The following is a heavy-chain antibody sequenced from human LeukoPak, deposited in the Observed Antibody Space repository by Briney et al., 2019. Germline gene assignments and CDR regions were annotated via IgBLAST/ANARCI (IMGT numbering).Heavy chain of an antibody. CDR3: ASQSVAGWIYYYYYGMDV. J-gene: IGHJ6*02. V-gene: IGHV3-23*01. CDR1: GFTFSSYA. CDR2: ISGSGGST. D-gene: IGHD6-19*01. Sequence: GRSLRLSCAASGFTFSSYAMSWVRQAPGRGLEWVSAISGSGGSTYYADSAKGRFTISRDNSKNTLYLQMNSLRAEDTAVYYCASQSVAGWIYYYYYGMDVWGQGTTVTVSS.